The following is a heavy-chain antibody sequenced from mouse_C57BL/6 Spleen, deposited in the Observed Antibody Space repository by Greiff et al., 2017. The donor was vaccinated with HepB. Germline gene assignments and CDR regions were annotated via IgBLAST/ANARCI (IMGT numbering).Heavy chain of an antibody. D-gene: IGHD1-1*02. Sequence: EVKLMESGPELVKPGASVKIPCKASGYTFTDYNMDWVKQSHGKSLEWIGDINPNNGGTIYNQKFKGKATLTVDKSSSTAYMELRSLTSEDTAVYYCARSLYYYAMDYWGQGTSVTVSS. V-gene: IGHV1-18*01. CDR1: GYTFTDYN. J-gene: IGHJ4*01. CDR2: INPNNGGT. CDR3: ARSLYYYAMDY.